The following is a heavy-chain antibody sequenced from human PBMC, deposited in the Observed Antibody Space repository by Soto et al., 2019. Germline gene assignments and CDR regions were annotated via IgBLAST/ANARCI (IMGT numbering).Heavy chain of an antibody. Sequence: ASVKVSCKASGGTFSTYTISWVRQAPGQGLEWMGRVIPILNMANYAQKFQGRVTITADKSTSTAYMILSSLRSEDTAVYYCVRDRDKVYPKYAMDVWGQGTTVTVSS. CDR2: VIPILNMA. CDR3: VRDRDKVYPKYAMDV. J-gene: IGHJ6*02. CDR1: GGTFSTYT. V-gene: IGHV1-69*04. D-gene: IGHD2-15*01.